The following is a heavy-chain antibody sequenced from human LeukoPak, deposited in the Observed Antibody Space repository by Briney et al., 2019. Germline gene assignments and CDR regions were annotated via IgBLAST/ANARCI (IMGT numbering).Heavy chain of an antibody. D-gene: IGHD3-9*01. CDR3: ARAKTYYDILTGYYLFDY. J-gene: IGHJ4*02. CDR1: GFTFSSYA. Sequence: GGSLRLSCAASGFTFSSYAMSWVRQAPGKGLEWVSAISGSGGSTYYADSVKGRFTTSRDNSKNTLYLQMNSLRAEDTAVYYCARAKTYYDILTGYYLFDYWGQGTLVTVSS. CDR2: ISGSGGST. V-gene: IGHV3-23*01.